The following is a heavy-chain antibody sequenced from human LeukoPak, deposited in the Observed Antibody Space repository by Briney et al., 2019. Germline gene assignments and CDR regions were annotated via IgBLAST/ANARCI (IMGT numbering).Heavy chain of an antibody. CDR1: GFTFSSYA. J-gene: IGHJ4*02. Sequence: GGSLRLSCAASGFTFSSYAMHWVRQAPGKGLEWVAVISYDGSNKYYADSVKGRFTISRDNSKNTLYLQMNSLRAEDTAVYYCAKTIDYGGPFDYWGQGTLVTVSS. CDR3: AKTIDYGGPFDY. D-gene: IGHD4-23*01. CDR2: ISYDGSNK. V-gene: IGHV3-30-3*02.